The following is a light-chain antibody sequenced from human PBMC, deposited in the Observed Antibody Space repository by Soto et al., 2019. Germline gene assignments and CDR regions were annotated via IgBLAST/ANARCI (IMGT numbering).Light chain of an antibody. CDR3: SSYTSGSTLVV. CDR2: GVS. CDR1: SSDVGGYNY. Sequence: QSALTQPASVSGSPGQSITISCTGTSSDVGGYNYVSWYQQHPGKAPKLMIYGVSNRPSEVSNRFSGSKSGNTASLTISGLQAEDEANYYCSSYTSGSTLVVFGGGTQLTVL. J-gene: IGLJ2*01. V-gene: IGLV2-14*01.